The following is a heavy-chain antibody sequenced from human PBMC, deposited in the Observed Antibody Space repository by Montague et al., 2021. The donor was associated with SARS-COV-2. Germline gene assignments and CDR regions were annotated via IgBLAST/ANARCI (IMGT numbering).Heavy chain of an antibody. V-gene: IGHV2-70*11. D-gene: IGHD6-13*01. CDR2: IDWDDDK. J-gene: IGHJ5*02. CDR1: GFSLSTSGMC. CDR3: ARILVAAAGSPFDP. Sequence: PALGKPTQTLTLTCTFSGFSLSTSGMCVSWIRQPPGNALEWLARIDWDDDKYYSTSLKTRLTISKDTSKNQVVLTMTNMDPVDTATYYCARILVAAAGSPFDPWGQGTLVTVSS.